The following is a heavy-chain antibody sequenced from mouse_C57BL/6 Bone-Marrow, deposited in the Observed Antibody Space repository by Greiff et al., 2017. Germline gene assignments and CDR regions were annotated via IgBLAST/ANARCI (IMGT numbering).Heavy chain of an antibody. CDR2: IDPSDSYT. Sequence: QVHVKQPGAELVKPGASVKLSCKASGYTFTSYWMQWVKQRPGQGLEWIGEIDPSDSYTNYNQKFKGKATLTVDTSSSTAYMQLSSLTSEDSAVYYCASNDYDDAMDYWGQGTSVTVSS. V-gene: IGHV1-50*01. CDR3: ASNDYDDAMDY. CDR1: GYTFTSYW. J-gene: IGHJ4*01. D-gene: IGHD2-4*01.